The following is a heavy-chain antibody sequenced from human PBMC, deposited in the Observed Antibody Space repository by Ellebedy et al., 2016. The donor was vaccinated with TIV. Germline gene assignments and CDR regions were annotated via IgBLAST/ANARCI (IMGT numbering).Heavy chain of an antibody. Sequence: GGSLRLSXVASRIAFDLYGMHWVRQAPGRGLEWVAVISFDGGNQYYADSVQGRFTISRDNSKNTLYLQMNSLRAEDTAVYYCAKDLHGYDYYYFYYMDVWGKGTTVTVSS. CDR2: ISFDGGNQ. D-gene: IGHD5-12*01. CDR1: RIAFDLYG. CDR3: AKDLHGYDYYYFYYMDV. J-gene: IGHJ6*03. V-gene: IGHV3-30*18.